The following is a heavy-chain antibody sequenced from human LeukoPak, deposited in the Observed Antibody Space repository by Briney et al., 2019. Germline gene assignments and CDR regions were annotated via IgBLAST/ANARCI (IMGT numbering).Heavy chain of an antibody. Sequence: GGSLRLSCAASGFTFSSYAMHWVRQAPGKGLEWVAVISYDGSNKYYADSVKGRFTISRENSKNTLYLQMNSLRAEDTAVYYCARGPSINYGDYYYWGQGTLVTVSS. V-gene: IGHV3-30-3*01. CDR1: GFTFSSYA. CDR2: ISYDGSNK. CDR3: ARGPSINYGDYYY. J-gene: IGHJ4*02. D-gene: IGHD4-17*01.